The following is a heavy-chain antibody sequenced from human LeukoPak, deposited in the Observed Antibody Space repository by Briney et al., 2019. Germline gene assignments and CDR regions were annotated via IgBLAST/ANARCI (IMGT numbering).Heavy chain of an antibody. V-gene: IGHV3-74*01. J-gene: IGHJ4*02. Sequence: GGSLRLSCAASGFTFSNYLMHWVRQTPGKGLVWISRISTDGSFTNYADSVKGRFTISRDNAKNSLYLQMNSLRAEDTAVYYCARDGLPGYWGQGTLVTVSS. CDR3: ARDGLPGY. CDR1: GFTFSNYL. CDR2: ISTDGSFT.